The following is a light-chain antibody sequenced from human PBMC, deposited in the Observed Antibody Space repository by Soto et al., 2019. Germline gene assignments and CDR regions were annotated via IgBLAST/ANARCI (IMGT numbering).Light chain of an antibody. Sequence: EVVLTQSPGALSLSPGARATLSCRASQSVSSSYLAWYQQKPGQAPSLLIYGASSRATGIPDRFSGSGSGTDFTLTISRLEPEDFAVYYCQQYGSSPFTFGPGTKVDIK. V-gene: IGKV3-20*01. CDR3: QQYGSSPFT. CDR1: QSVSSSY. J-gene: IGKJ3*01. CDR2: GAS.